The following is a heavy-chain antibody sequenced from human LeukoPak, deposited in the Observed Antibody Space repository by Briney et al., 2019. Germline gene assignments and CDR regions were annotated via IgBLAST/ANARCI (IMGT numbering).Heavy chain of an antibody. J-gene: IGHJ4*02. V-gene: IGHV5-51*01. CDR2: IYPGDSDT. D-gene: IGHD3-22*01. CDR1: GYSFTSYW. Sequence: GESLQISCKGSGYSFTSYWIGWVRQMPGKGLEWMGIIYPGDSDTRYSPSFQGQVTISADKSISTAYLQWSSLKASDTAMYYCARPRAYYYDSSGYYEVWGQGTLVTVSS. CDR3: ARPRAYYYDSSGYYEV.